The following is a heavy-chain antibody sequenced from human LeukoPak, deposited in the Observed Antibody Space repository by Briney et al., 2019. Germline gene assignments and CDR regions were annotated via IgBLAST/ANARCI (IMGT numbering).Heavy chain of an antibody. CDR1: GFTFSSYA. V-gene: IGHV3-23*01. CDR3: AKLPTYYYDSSGYYFSSYYFDY. CDR2: ISGSGGST. Sequence: GGSLRLSCAASGFTFSSYAMSWVRQAPGKGLEWVPAISGSGGSTYYADSVKGRFTISRDNSKNTLYLQMNSLRAEDTAVYYCAKLPTYYYDSSGYYFSSYYFDYWGQGTLVTVSS. D-gene: IGHD3-22*01. J-gene: IGHJ4*02.